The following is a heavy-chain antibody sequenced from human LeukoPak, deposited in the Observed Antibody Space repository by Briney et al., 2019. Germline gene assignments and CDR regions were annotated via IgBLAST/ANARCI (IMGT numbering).Heavy chain of an antibody. CDR1: GGSISSYY. CDR3: AKTPPYYYYYYYMDV. CDR2: IYYSGST. V-gene: IGHV4-59*01. Sequence: SETLSLTCTVSGGSISSYYWSWIRQPPGKGLEWIGYIYYSGSTNYNPSLKSRVTISVDTSKNQFSLKLSSVTAADTAVYYCAKTPPYYYYYYYMDVWGKGTTVTVSS. J-gene: IGHJ6*03.